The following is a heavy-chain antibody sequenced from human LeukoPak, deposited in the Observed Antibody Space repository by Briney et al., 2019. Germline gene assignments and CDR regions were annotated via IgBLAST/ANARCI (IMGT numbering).Heavy chain of an antibody. CDR1: GYTLTELS. V-gene: IGHV1-69*04. CDR3: ARDNDYGDYCFDY. D-gene: IGHD4-17*01. J-gene: IGHJ4*02. CDR2: IIPILGIA. Sequence: ASVKVSCKVSGYTLTELSMHWVRQAPGQGLEWMGRIIPILGIANYAQKFQGRVTITADKSTSTAYMELSSLRSEDTAVYYCARDNDYGDYCFDYWGQGTLVTVSS.